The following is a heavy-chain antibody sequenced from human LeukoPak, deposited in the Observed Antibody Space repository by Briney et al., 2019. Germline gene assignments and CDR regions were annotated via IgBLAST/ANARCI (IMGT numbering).Heavy chain of an antibody. CDR2: ISGSGGST. Sequence: GGSLRLSCAASGFTFSSYAMSWVRQAPGKGLEWVSAISGSGGSTYYADSVKGRFTISRDNSKNTLYPQMNSLRAEDTAVYYCAKVSSDIVVVVAAKYNWFDPWGQGTLVTVSS. D-gene: IGHD2-15*01. V-gene: IGHV3-23*01. CDR3: AKVSSDIVVVVAAKYNWFDP. CDR1: GFTFSSYA. J-gene: IGHJ5*02.